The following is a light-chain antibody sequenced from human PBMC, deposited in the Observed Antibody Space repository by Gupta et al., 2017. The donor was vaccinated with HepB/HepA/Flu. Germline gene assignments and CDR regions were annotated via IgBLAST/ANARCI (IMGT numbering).Light chain of an antibody. CDR2: GAS. J-gene: IGKJ1*01. CDR3: QQNGTSPWT. CDR1: QSVSSSY. Sequence: IVLTQSPGTLSLSPGERATLSCRASQSVSSSYFAWYQQKPGQAPRLLLYGASSRTTSIPDRFSGSGSGTYFTLTISMLEPEDFAVYYCQQNGTSPWTFGQGTKVEIK. V-gene: IGKV3-20*01.